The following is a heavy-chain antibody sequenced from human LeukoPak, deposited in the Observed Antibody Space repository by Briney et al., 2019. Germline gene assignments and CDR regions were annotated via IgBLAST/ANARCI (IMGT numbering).Heavy chain of an antibody. Sequence: SETLSLTCAVYGESFSGYYWSWIRQPPGKGLEWIGEINHSGSTNYNPSLKSRVTISVDTSKNQFSLKLSSVTAADTAVYYCARCVARTYYSDTSGYAAADYWGQGTLVTVSS. J-gene: IGHJ4*02. CDR2: INHSGST. CDR1: GESFSGYY. D-gene: IGHD3-22*01. V-gene: IGHV4-34*01. CDR3: ARCVARTYYSDTSGYAAADY.